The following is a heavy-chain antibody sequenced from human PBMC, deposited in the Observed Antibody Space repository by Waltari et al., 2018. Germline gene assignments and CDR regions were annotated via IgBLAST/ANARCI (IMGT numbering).Heavy chain of an antibody. CDR2: IYTSGST. CDR1: GGSISSGSYY. V-gene: IGHV4-61*02. Sequence: QVQLQESGPGLVKPSQTLSLTCTVSGGSISSGSYYWSWIRQPAGKGLEWIGRIYTSGSTTYNPSLKSRVTISVDTSKNQFSLKLSSVTAADTAVYYCARGLWDYDFWSGYYPNWFDPWGQGTLVTVSS. CDR3: ARGLWDYDFWSGYYPNWFDP. D-gene: IGHD3-3*01. J-gene: IGHJ5*02.